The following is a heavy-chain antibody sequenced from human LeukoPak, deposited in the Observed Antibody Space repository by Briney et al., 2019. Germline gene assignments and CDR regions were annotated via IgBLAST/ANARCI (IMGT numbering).Heavy chain of an antibody. V-gene: IGHV3-49*04. D-gene: IGHD2-2*03. Sequence: GRSLRLSCTASGFTFGDYAMSWVRQAPGKGLEWVGFIRSKAYGGTTEYAASVKGRFTISRDDSKSIAYLQMNSLKTEDTAVYYCTRDPGINPGYCSSTSCYYDYYYGMDVWGKGTTVTVSP. CDR3: TRDPGINPGYCSSTSCYYDYYYGMDV. J-gene: IGHJ6*04. CDR2: IRSKAYGGTT. CDR1: GFTFGDYA.